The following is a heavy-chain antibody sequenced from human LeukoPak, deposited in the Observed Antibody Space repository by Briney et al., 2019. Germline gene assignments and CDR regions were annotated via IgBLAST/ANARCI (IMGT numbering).Heavy chain of an antibody. CDR3: ARVIAAAGVDYFDY. Sequence: GGSLRLSCAASGFTVSSHYMSWVRQTRGKGLEWVSILYASGSAYYSDSAKGRFTISRDNSKNTLYLQMNSLRAEDTAVYYCARVIAAAGVDYFDYWGQGTLVTVSS. V-gene: IGHV3-53*01. D-gene: IGHD6-13*01. J-gene: IGHJ4*02. CDR1: GFTVSSHY. CDR2: LYASGSA.